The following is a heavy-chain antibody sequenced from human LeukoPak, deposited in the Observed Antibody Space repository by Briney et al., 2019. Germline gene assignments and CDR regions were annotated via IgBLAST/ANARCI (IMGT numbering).Heavy chain of an antibody. CDR2: IWYDGSNK. D-gene: IGHD5-18*01. CDR3: AKVGYSYGLWAFDY. Sequence: GGSLRLSCAASGFTFSSYGMHWVRQAPGKGLEWVAVIWYDGSNKYYADSVKGRFTISRDNSKNTLYLQMNSLRAEDTAVYYCAKVGYSYGLWAFDYWGQGTLVTVSS. V-gene: IGHV3-30*02. J-gene: IGHJ4*02. CDR1: GFTFSSYG.